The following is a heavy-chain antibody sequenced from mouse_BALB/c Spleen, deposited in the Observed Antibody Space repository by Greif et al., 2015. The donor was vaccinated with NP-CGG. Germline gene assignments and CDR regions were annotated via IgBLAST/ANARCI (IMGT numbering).Heavy chain of an antibody. CDR1: GFTFSSFG. CDR2: ISSGSSTI. D-gene: IGHD3-3*01. J-gene: IGHJ4*01. Sequence: EVKLMESGGGLVQPGGSRKLSCAASGFTFSSFGMHWVRQAPEKGLEWVAYISSGSSTIYYADTVKGRFTISRDNPKNTQFLQMASLRFEDTARYYCARGWGAMDYWGEGTSVTISS. CDR3: ARGWGAMDY. V-gene: IGHV5-17*02.